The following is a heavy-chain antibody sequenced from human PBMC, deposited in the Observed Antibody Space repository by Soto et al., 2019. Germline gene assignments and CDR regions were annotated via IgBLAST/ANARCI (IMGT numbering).Heavy chain of an antibody. Sequence: EVQLVQSGAEVKKPGESLKISCKGSGYSFTSYWIGWVRQMPGKGLEWMGIIYPGDSDTRYSPSFQGQVTISADKSISTAYLQWSSLKASDTAMYYCARHPSGIAARPYYYYYMDVWGKGTTVTVSS. CDR1: GYSFTSYW. J-gene: IGHJ6*03. CDR3: ARHPSGIAARPYYYYYMDV. D-gene: IGHD6-6*01. V-gene: IGHV5-51*01. CDR2: IYPGDSDT.